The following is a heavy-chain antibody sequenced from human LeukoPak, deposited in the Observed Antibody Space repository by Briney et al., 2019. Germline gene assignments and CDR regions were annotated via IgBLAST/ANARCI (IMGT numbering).Heavy chain of an antibody. D-gene: IGHD3-16*01. CDR1: GGSISSSSYY. J-gene: IGHJ5*02. CDR2: IYYSGST. Sequence: SETLSLTCTVSGGSISSSSYYWGWIRQPPGKGLEWIGSIYYSGSTYYNPSLKSRVTISVDTSKNQFSLKLSSVTATDTAVYYCARDKFGWFDPWGQGTLVTVSS. CDR3: ARDKFGWFDP. V-gene: IGHV4-39*07.